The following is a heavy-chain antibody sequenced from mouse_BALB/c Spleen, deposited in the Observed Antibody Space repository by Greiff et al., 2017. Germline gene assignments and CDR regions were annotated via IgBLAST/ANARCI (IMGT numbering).Heavy chain of an antibody. J-gene: IGHJ2*01. CDR2: ISNGGGST. CDR3: ARDSNWDNFDY. V-gene: IGHV5-12-2*01. CDR1: GFTFSSYT. Sequence: EVQGVESGGGLVQPGGSLKLSCAASGFTFSSYTMSWVRQTPEKRLEWVPYISNGGGSTYYPDTVKGRFTISRDNAKNTLYLQMSSLKSEDTAMYYCARDSNWDNFDYWGQGTTLTVSS. D-gene: IGHD4-1*01.